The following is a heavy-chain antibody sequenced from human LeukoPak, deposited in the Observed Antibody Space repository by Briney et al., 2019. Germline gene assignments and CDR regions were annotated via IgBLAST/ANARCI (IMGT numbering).Heavy chain of an antibody. Sequence: SETLSLTCTVSGGSISSYYWSWIRQPAGKGLEWIGRIYTSGSTNYNPSLKSRVTMSVDTSKNQFSLKLSSVTAADTAVYYCASDHPHYYDSSGYSYYFDYWGQGTLVTVSS. CDR3: ASDHPHYYDSSGYSYYFDY. D-gene: IGHD3-22*01. J-gene: IGHJ4*02. V-gene: IGHV4-4*07. CDR2: IYTSGST. CDR1: GGSISSYY.